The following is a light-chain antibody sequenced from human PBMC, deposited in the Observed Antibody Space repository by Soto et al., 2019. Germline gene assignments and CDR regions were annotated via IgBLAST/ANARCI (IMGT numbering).Light chain of an antibody. V-gene: IGKV3-20*01. CDR1: QTISSSY. J-gene: IGKJ2*01. Sequence: EIVLTQSPGTLSLSPGERATLSCRASQTISSSYLAWYQQRPGQAPRLLIYGASSRATGIPDRFSGSGSGTDFTLTISRLEPEDFAVYYCQNYGTSPAFGQGTKLEI. CDR3: QNYGTSPA. CDR2: GAS.